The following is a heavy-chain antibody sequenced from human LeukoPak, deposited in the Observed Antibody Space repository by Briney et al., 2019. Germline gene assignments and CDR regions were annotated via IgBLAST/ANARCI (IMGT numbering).Heavy chain of an antibody. CDR3: ARDLRILEWLSTN. Sequence: GGSLRLSCAASGFTFSSYSMNWVRQAPGKGLEWVSSISSSSSSYIYYADSVKGRFTISRDNAKNSLYLQMNSLRAEDTAVYYCARDLRILEWLSTNWGQGTLVTVSS. V-gene: IGHV3-21*01. CDR1: GFTFSSYS. D-gene: IGHD3-3*01. CDR2: ISSSSSSYI. J-gene: IGHJ4*02.